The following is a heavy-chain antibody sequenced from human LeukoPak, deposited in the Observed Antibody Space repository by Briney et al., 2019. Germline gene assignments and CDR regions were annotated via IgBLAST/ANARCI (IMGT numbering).Heavy chain of an antibody. Sequence: PGGSLRLSCAASGFTFNNYWMTWVRQAPGKGLEWVANIKQDGSEKYYVDSVKGRFTISRDNAKNSLFLQMNSLRAEDTAVYYCAREGYCSSTSCYTQNAFDIWGQGTMVTVSS. D-gene: IGHD2-2*02. J-gene: IGHJ3*02. CDR3: AREGYCSSTSCYTQNAFDI. CDR2: IKQDGSEK. CDR1: GFTFNNYW. V-gene: IGHV3-7*01.